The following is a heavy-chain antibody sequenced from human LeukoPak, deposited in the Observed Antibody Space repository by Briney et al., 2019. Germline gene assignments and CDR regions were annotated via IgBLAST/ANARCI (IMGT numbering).Heavy chain of an antibody. V-gene: IGHV3-23*01. CDR2: ISGSGANT. D-gene: IGHD2-15*01. CDR1: GFIFSNYA. Sequence: GGSLRLSGAASGFIFSNYAMGWVRQAPGKGLEWVSAISGSGANTYYADSVKGRFTISRDNSKNTLSLQMNTLRTDDTAVYYCAKGRALEVVAAFNYWGQGTVVTVSS. CDR3: AKGRALEVVAAFNY. J-gene: IGHJ4*02.